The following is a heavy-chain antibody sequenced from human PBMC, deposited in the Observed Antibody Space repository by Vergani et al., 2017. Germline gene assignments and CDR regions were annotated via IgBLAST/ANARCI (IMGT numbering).Heavy chain of an antibody. Sequence: QVQLQESGPGLVKPSETLSLTCAVYGGSFSGYYWSWIRQPPGKGLEWIGEINHSGSTNYNPSLKSRVTISVDTSKNQFSLKLSSVTAADTAVYYCARVDSSGYYSLYYFDYWGQGTLVTVSS. CDR1: GGSFSGYY. J-gene: IGHJ4*02. CDR2: INHSGST. CDR3: ARVDSSGYYSLYYFDY. D-gene: IGHD3-22*01. V-gene: IGHV4-34*01.